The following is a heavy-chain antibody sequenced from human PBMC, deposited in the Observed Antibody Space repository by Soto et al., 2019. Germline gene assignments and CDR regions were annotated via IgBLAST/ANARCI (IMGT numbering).Heavy chain of an antibody. J-gene: IGHJ4*02. V-gene: IGHV3-53*01. D-gene: IGHD6-13*01. CDR2: IYSGGST. Sequence: GGSLRLSCAASGFTVSSNYMSWVRQAPGKGLEWVSVIYSGGSTYYADSVKGRFTISRDNSKNTLYLQMNSLRAEDTAVYYCASRGIAAAGTLTYWGQGTLVTVSS. CDR1: GFTVSSNY. CDR3: ASRGIAAAGTLTY.